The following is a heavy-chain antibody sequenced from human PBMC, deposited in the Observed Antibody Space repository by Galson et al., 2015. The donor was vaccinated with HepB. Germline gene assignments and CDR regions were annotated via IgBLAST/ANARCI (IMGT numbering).Heavy chain of an antibody. J-gene: IGHJ3*02. V-gene: IGHV1-8*01. Sequence: SVKVSCKASGYTFTSYDINWVRQATGQGLEWMGWMNPNSGNTGYAQKFQGRVTMTRNTSISTAYMELSSLRSEDTAVYYCARGEQQLVQHAFDIWGQGTMVTVSS. D-gene: IGHD6-13*01. CDR1: GYTFTSYD. CDR3: ARGEQQLVQHAFDI. CDR2: MNPNSGNT.